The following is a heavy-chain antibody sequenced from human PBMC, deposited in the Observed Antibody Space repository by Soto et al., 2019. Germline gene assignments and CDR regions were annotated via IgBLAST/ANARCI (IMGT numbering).Heavy chain of an antibody. CDR3: ARGSVAARYNWLDP. D-gene: IGHD6-19*01. J-gene: IGHJ5*02. CDR1: GGSISSYY. CDR2: IYYGGST. V-gene: IGHV4-59*01. Sequence: SETLSLTCTVSGGSISSYYLSWIRQPPGKGLEWIGYIYYGGSTNSNPSLKSRVTMSVDTSKNQLSLKLSSVTAADTAVYYCARGSVAARYNWLDPWGQGTLVTVSS.